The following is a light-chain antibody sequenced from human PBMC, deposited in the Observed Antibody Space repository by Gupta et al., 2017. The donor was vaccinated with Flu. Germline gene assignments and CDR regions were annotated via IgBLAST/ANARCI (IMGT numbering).Light chain of an antibody. J-gene: IGKJ4*01. Sequence: PGERATLSCRASRSVNSYLAWYQQKPGQAPRLIIYDGSNRATGIPARFSGSGSGTDFTLTISSLEPEDFAVYYCQQRSNWPSVGGGTKVEIK. CDR3: QQRSNWPS. V-gene: IGKV3-11*01. CDR2: DGS. CDR1: RSVNSY.